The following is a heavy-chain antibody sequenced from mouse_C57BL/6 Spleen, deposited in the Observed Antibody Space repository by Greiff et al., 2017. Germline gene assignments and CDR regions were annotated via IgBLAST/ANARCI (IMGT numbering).Heavy chain of an antibody. V-gene: IGHV1-52*01. CDR1: GYTFTSYW. J-gene: IGHJ3*01. D-gene: IGHD2-14*01. CDR3: ARAGTPWFSY. CDR2: IDPSDSET. Sequence: QVKLQQPGAELVRPGSSVKMSCKASGYTFTSYWMNWVKQRPIQGLEWIGNIDPSDSETHYNQKFKDKATLTVDNSSSTAYMQLRSLTSEDSAVYYWARAGTPWFSYWGHGTLVTVSA.